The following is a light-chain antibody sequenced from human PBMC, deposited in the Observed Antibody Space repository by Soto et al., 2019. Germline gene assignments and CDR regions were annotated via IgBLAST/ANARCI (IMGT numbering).Light chain of an antibody. V-gene: IGKV3-11*01. J-gene: IGKJ4*01. CDR2: DAS. Sequence: IVLTQSPATLSLSPGERATLSCRASQSVSSSLAWYQQKPGQTPRLLIYDASNRATGIPARFNGSGSETDFTLTVSSLEPEDFAVYYCQQRSNWPLTFGGGTKVEIK. CDR1: QSVSSS. CDR3: QQRSNWPLT.